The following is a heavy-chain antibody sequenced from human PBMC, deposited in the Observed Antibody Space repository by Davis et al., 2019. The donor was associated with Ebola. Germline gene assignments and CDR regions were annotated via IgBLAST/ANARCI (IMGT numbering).Heavy chain of an antibody. CDR3: AGQSHYGMEV. CDR2: INHSGST. CDR1: CTSTSSYY. V-gene: IGHV4-34*01. J-gene: IGHJ6*02. Sequence: MPGGSLRPSCTSSCTSTSSYYCRCPLQPPGKGLEWSGEINHSGSTNYNPSLKSRVTISVDTSKNQFSLKLSSVTAADTAVYYCAGQSHYGMEVWGQGTKVTVSS.